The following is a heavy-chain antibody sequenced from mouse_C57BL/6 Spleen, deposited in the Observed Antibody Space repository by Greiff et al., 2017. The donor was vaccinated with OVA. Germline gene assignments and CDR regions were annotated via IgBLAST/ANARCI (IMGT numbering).Heavy chain of an antibody. V-gene: IGHV1-18*01. J-gene: IGHJ2*01. CDR2: INPNNGGT. CDR1: GYTFTDYN. Sequence: VQLQQSGPELVKPGASVKIPCKASGYTFTDYNMDWVKQSHGKSLEWIGDINPNNGGTIYNQKFKGKATLTVDKSSSTAYMELRSLTSEDTAVYYCARKRNYYGSSCFDYWGQGTTLTVSS. D-gene: IGHD1-1*01. CDR3: ARKRNYYGSSCFDY.